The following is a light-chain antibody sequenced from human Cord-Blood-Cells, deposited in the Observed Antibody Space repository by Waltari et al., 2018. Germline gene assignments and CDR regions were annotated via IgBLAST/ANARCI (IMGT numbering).Light chain of an antibody. J-gene: IGLJ2*01. Sequence: QSALTQPPSASGSPGQAVTISCTGTSSDVGGYNYVSRYQQHPGKAHNLMIYEVSKRPSGVPDRFSGSKSGNTASLTVSGLQAEDEADYYCSSYAGSNNFVVFGGGTKLTVL. CDR1: SSDVGGYNY. CDR3: SSYAGSNNFVV. CDR2: EVS. V-gene: IGLV2-8*01.